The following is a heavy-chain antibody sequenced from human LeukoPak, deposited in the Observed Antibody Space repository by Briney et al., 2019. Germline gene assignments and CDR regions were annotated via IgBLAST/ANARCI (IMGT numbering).Heavy chain of an antibody. J-gene: IGHJ3*02. CDR3: ARDRVVVIQEENDAFDI. Sequence: GASVKVSCKASGYTFTSYGISWVRQAPGQGLEWMGWISAYNGNTNYAQKLQGRVTMTTDTSTSTAYMELRSLRSDDTAVYYCARDRVVVIQEENDAFDIWGQGTMVTVSS. D-gene: IGHD3-22*01. V-gene: IGHV1-18*01. CDR1: GYTFTSYG. CDR2: ISAYNGNT.